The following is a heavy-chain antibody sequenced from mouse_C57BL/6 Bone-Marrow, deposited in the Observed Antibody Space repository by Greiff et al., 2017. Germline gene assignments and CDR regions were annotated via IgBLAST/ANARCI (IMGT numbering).Heavy chain of an antibody. CDR2: IYPGSGNT. D-gene: IGHD1-1*01. V-gene: IGHV1-76*01. J-gene: IGHJ3*01. CDR3: ARTRYYYGSSSWFAY. CDR1: GYTFTDYY. Sequence: QVQLKQSGAELVRPGASVKLSCKASGYTFTDYYINWVKQRPGQGLEWIARIYPGSGNTYYNEKFKGKATLTAEKSSSTAYMQLSSLTSEDSAVYFCARTRYYYGSSSWFAYWGQGTLVTVSA.